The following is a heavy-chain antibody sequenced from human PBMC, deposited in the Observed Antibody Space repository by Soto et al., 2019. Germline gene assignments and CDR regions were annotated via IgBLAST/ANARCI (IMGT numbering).Heavy chain of an antibody. D-gene: IGHD3-10*01. V-gene: IGHV3-23*01. CDR3: AQVAGSF. Sequence: GGSLRLSCTASGFTFSSSAMSWVRQAPGRGLEWVSGISGSGAGTYYADSVKGRFTISRDNSKNTLYLQMTGLRAEDTALYYCAQVAGSFWGQGPLVSLSS. J-gene: IGHJ4*02. CDR1: GFTFSSSA. CDR2: ISGSGAGT.